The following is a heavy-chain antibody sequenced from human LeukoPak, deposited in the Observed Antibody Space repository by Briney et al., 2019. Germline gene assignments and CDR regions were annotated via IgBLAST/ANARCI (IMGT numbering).Heavy chain of an antibody. J-gene: IGHJ4*02. D-gene: IGHD2-2*01. Sequence: SETLSLTCTVSGGSISSGSYYWSWIRQPAGEGLVCIGRIYTSGSTNYNPSLKSRVTISVDTSKNQFSLKLSSVTAADTAVYYCARDRASTFFDYWGQGTLVTVSS. CDR3: ARDRASTFFDY. CDR2: IYTSGST. V-gene: IGHV4-61*02. CDR1: GGSISSGSYY.